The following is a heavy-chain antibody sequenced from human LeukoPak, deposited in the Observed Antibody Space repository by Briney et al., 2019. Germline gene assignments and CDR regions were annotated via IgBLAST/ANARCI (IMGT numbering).Heavy chain of an antibody. CDR1: GGSFSGYY. CDR3: ARDSGTIDY. D-gene: IGHD1-26*01. J-gene: IGHJ4*02. CDR2: IYHTGST. Sequence: SETLSLTCAVYGGSFSGYYWSWIRQPPGKGLEWIGEIYHTGSTNYNPSLKSRVTISVDRSKNQFSLNLSSVTAADTAVYYCARDSGTIDYWGQGTLVIVSS. V-gene: IGHV4-34*01.